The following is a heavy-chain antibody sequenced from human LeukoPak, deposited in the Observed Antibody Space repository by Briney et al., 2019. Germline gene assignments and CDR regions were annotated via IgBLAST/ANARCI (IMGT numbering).Heavy chain of an antibody. J-gene: IGHJ4*02. D-gene: IGHD2-21*02. CDR1: GFTFSSYG. V-gene: IGHV3-30*18. CDR2: ISYDGSYK. Sequence: GGSLRLSCAASGFTFSSYGMHWVRQAPGKGLEWVAVISYDGSYKHDADSVKGRFTISRDNSKNTLYLQMNSLRAEDTAMYYCAKESDSAGACDFWGQGTLVTVSS. CDR3: AKESDSAGACDF.